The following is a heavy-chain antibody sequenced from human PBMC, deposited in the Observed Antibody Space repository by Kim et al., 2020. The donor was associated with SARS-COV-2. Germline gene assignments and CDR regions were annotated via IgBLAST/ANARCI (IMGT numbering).Heavy chain of an antibody. V-gene: IGHV3-30*18. Sequence: GGSLRLSCAASGFTFSSYGMHWVRQAPGTGLEGVAVISYDGSNKYYADAVKGRFTISRDNSKNTLYLQMNSLRAEDTGVYYCAKDRTALLCVGDPGDHWG. CDR3: AKDRTALLCVGDPGDH. CDR1: GFTFSSYG. D-gene: IGHD3-10*02. J-gene: IGHJ4*01. CDR2: ISYDGSNK.